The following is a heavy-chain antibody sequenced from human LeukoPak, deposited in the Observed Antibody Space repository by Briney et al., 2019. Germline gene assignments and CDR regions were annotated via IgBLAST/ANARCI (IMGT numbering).Heavy chain of an antibody. V-gene: IGHV4-59*12. CDR2: IFYSGST. J-gene: IGHJ4*02. CDR3: ARGTPYDYVWGSYPYYFDY. CDR1: GDSISPYY. Sequence: SETLSLTCAVSGDSISPYYWSWIRQPPGKGLEWIGYIFYSGSTSYNPSLKSRVTISVDTSKNQFSLKLSSVTAADTAVYYRARGTPYDYVWGSYPYYFDYWGQGTLVTASS. D-gene: IGHD3-16*02.